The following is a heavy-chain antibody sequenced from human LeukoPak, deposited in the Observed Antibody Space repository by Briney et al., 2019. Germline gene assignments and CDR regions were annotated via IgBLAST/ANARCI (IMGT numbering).Heavy chain of an antibody. J-gene: IGHJ6*02. Sequence: ASVKVSCKVSGYTLTELSMHWVRQAPGKGLEWMGGFDPEDGETIYAQKFQGRVTMTEDTSTDTAYMELSSLRSEDTAVYYCATVLPKHPNKDYYGMDVWGQGTTVTASS. CDR2: FDPEDGET. D-gene: IGHD3-10*01. V-gene: IGHV1-24*01. CDR1: GYTLTELS. CDR3: ATVLPKHPNKDYYGMDV.